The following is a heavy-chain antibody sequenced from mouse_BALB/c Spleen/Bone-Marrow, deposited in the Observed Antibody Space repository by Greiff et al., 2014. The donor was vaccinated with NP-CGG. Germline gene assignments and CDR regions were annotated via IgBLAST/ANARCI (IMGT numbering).Heavy chain of an antibody. D-gene: IGHD2-10*02. Sequence: VQLEESGGGLVKPGGSLKLSCAASGFTFSDYYIYWVRQTPEKRLEWVATISDGGNYSYYPDSVKGRFTISRDNAKNNLYLQMSSLKSEDTAMYYCARSRMRYGAMDYWGQGTSVTVFS. CDR1: GFTFSDYY. J-gene: IGHJ4*01. CDR3: ARSRMRYGAMDY. CDR2: ISDGGNYS. V-gene: IGHV5-4*02.